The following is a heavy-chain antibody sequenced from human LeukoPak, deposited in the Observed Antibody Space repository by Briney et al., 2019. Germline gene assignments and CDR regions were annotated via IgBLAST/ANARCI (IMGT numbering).Heavy chain of an antibody. Sequence: SETLSLTCTVSGGSINSGNYYWSWIRQPAGKGLEWIGRIYTSGSTNYNPSLMSRVTISLDTSKNQFSLKLSSVTAADTAVYYCARHDPIVGTPDAFDIWGQGTMVTVSS. CDR3: ARHDPIVGTPDAFDI. D-gene: IGHD1-26*01. CDR1: GGSINSGNYY. J-gene: IGHJ3*02. CDR2: IYTSGST. V-gene: IGHV4-61*02.